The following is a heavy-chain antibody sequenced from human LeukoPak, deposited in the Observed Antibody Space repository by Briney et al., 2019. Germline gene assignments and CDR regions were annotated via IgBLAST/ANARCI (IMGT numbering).Heavy chain of an antibody. V-gene: IGHV5-51*01. CDR3: ARRLMYYYDTSGYDVAFDI. D-gene: IGHD3-22*01. CDR1: GYSFTSYR. J-gene: IGHJ3*02. CDR2: IYPDDSDI. Sequence: GESLKISCKGSGYSFTSYRIGWVRQMPGKGLEWMGIIYPDDSDITYSPSFQDQGTISADKSISTAYLQWNSLKASDTAMYYCARRLMYYYDTSGYDVAFDIWGQGTMVTVSS.